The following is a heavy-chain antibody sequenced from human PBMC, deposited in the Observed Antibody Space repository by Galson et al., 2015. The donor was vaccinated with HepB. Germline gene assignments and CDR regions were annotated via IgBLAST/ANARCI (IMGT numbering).Heavy chain of an antibody. Sequence: ISWVRQAPGQGLEWMGWISGYNGNTNYAQKLQGRVTMSTDTPTSTAYMELRSLRSDDTAVYYCARVVRAGAAYFDYWGQGTLVTVSS. D-gene: IGHD4-23*01. J-gene: IGHJ4*02. V-gene: IGHV1-18*01. CDR2: ISGYNGNT. CDR3: ARVVRAGAAYFDY.